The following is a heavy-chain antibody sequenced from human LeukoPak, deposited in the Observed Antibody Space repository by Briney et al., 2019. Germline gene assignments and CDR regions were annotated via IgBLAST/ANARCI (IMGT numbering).Heavy chain of an antibody. CDR3: AKDGHNYQLDY. CDR2: IPYDGSNK. Sequence: GGSLRLSCAASGLTFTRSVMHWVRQAPGKGLEWVAFIPYDGSNKYYADSVKGRFTSSRDNSKNTLYLQMNSLRAEDTAVYYCAKDGHNYQLDYWGQGTLVTVSS. J-gene: IGHJ4*02. D-gene: IGHD5-24*01. V-gene: IGHV3-30*02. CDR1: GLTFTRSV.